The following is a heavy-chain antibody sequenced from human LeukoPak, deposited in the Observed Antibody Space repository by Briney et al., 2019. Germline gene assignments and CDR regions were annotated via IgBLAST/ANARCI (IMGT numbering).Heavy chain of an antibody. CDR1: GYTLTELS. CDR3: ATGPYSSSYDLDY. CDR2: FDPEDGET. V-gene: IGHV1-24*01. Sequence: VSVKVSCKVSGYTLTELSMHWVRQAPGRGLEWMGGFDPEDGETIYAQKFQGRVTMTEDTSTDTAYMELSSLRSEDTAVYYCATGPYSSSYDLDYWGQGTLVTVSS. D-gene: IGHD6-13*01. J-gene: IGHJ4*02.